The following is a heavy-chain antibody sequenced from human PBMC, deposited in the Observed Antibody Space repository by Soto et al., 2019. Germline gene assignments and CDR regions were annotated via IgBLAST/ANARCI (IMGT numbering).Heavy chain of an antibody. Sequence: PSETLSLTCTVSGGSISSSSYYWGWIRQPPGKGLEWIGSIYYSGSTYYNPSLKSRVTISVDTSKNQFSLKLSSVTAADTAVYNCARLLYDILTGYPYYFDYWGQGTLVTVSS. J-gene: IGHJ4*02. V-gene: IGHV4-39*01. CDR3: ARLLYDILTGYPYYFDY. D-gene: IGHD3-9*01. CDR2: IYYSGST. CDR1: GGSISSSSYY.